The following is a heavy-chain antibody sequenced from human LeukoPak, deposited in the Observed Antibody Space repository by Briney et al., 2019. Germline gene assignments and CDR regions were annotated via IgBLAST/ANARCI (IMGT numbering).Heavy chain of an antibody. V-gene: IGHV4-4*07. CDR1: GGSISSYY. Sequence: SETLSLTCTVSGGSISSYYWSWIRQPAGKGLEWIGRIYTSGSTNYNPSLKSRVTMSVDTSKNQFSLKLSSVTAADTAVYYCARVVGGKDIVVVPAALFDYWGQGTLVTVSS. CDR2: IYTSGST. J-gene: IGHJ4*02. CDR3: ARVVGGKDIVVVPAALFDY. D-gene: IGHD2-2*01.